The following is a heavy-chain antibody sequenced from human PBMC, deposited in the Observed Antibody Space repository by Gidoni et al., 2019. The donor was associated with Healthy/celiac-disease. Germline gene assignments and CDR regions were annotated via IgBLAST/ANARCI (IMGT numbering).Heavy chain of an antibody. CDR3: ARESSSGWKNNWFDP. CDR1: GGPFSSYT. CDR2: IIPILGIA. J-gene: IGHJ5*02. V-gene: IGHV1-69*08. Sequence: QVQLVQSGAEVKKPGSSVKVSCKASGGPFSSYTNSWVRPAPGQGLEWMGRIIPILGIANYAQKFQGRVTITADKSTSTAYMELSSLRSEDTAVYYCARESSSGWKNNWFDPWGQGTLVTVSS. D-gene: IGHD6-19*01.